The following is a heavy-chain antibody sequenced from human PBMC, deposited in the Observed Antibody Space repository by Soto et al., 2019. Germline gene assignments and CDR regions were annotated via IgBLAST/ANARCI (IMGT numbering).Heavy chain of an antibody. CDR1: GGTFNNYA. CDR3: ASGEAATFGGVTVYYFYGMDV. Sequence: QEQLVQSGAEVKKPGSSVKVSCKASGGTFNNYAFSWVRQAPGQGLEWVGDIMPLLNTANHAQKFQGRVTITADESTSTVYMELSSLRSDDTAIYYCASGEAATFGGVTVYYFYGMDVWGQGTTVTVSS. J-gene: IGHJ6*02. CDR2: IMPLLNTA. D-gene: IGHD3-16*02. V-gene: IGHV1-69*01.